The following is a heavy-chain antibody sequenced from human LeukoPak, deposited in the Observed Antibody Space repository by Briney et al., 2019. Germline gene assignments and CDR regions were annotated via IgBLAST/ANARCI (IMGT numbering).Heavy chain of an antibody. CDR2: ISSSSSYI. D-gene: IGHD2-2*01. J-gene: IGHJ5*02. CDR3: ARHKAPAAIYWFDP. CDR1: GFTFSSYS. Sequence: GGSLRLSCAASGFTFSSYSMNWVRQAPGKGLEWVSSISSSSSYIYYADSVKGRFTISRDNAKNSLYLQMNSLRAEDTAVYYCARHKAPAAIYWFDPWGQGTLVTVSS. V-gene: IGHV3-21*01.